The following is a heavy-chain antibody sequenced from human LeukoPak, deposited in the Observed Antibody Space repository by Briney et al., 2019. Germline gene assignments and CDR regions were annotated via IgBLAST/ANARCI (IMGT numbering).Heavy chain of an antibody. V-gene: IGHV1-69*05. Sequence: SVKVFCKASGGTFSSYAISWVRQAPGQGLEWMGRIIPIFGTANYAQKFQGRVTITTDESTSTAYMELSSLRSEDTAVYYCVGTGYCSGGSCYSSDFDYWGQGTLVTVSS. D-gene: IGHD2-15*01. CDR2: IIPIFGTA. J-gene: IGHJ4*02. CDR1: GGTFSSYA. CDR3: VGTGYCSGGSCYSSDFDY.